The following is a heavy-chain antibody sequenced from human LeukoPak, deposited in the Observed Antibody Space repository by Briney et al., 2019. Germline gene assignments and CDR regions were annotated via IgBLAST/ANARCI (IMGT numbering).Heavy chain of an antibody. J-gene: IGHJ3*02. CDR2: IRYDGSNK. D-gene: IGHD6-25*01. V-gene: IGHV3-30*02. CDR1: GFTFSSYG. Sequence: GGSLRLSCAASGFTFSSYGMHWVRQAPGKGLEWVAFIRYDGSNKYYADSVKGRFTISRDNSKNTLYLQMNSLRAEDTAVYYCAKEPYSSGKAKAFDIWGQGTMVTVSS. CDR3: AKEPYSSGKAKAFDI.